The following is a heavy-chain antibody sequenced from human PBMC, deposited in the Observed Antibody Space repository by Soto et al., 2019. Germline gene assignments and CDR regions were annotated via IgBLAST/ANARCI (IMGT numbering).Heavy chain of an antibody. J-gene: IGHJ5*02. CDR3: ANYRGNPGLDP. Sequence: QVHLVQSGAEVKKPGSSVKVSCKASGGAFGSYSISWVRQSPGQGLEWMGGIIRFFGTKYYTQKFRGRVTITSGESTSTVYRYPNGPRADDPAIYCCANYRGNPGLDPCGQGVLVTVSS. V-gene: IGHV1-69*01. CDR2: IIRFFGTK. D-gene: IGHD3-10*01. CDR1: GGAFGSYS.